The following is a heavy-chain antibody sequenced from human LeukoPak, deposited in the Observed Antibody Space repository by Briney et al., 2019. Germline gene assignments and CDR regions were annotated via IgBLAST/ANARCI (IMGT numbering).Heavy chain of an antibody. CDR1: GFTFRRFG. CDR2: IYYDGSQK. V-gene: IGHV3-30*19. D-gene: IGHD5-12*01. CDR3: ARYSGHDWEINS. Sequence: SGGSLRLSCAKSGFTFRRFGMHWVREAPGKGLEWVAFIYYDGSQKFYGDSVKGRFSISRYNSKSQLYLEMNRVRVEDTATHYCARYSGHDWEINSWGQGTVVAVSS. J-gene: IGHJ4*02.